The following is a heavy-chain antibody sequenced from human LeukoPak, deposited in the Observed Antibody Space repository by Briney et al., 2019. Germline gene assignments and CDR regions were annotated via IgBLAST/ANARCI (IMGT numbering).Heavy chain of an antibody. CDR2: IYYSGST. Sequence: SETLSLTCTVSGGSISSYYWSWIRQPPGKGLERIGYIYYSGSTNYNPSLKSRVTISVDTSKNQFSLKLSSVTAADTAVYYCARTLRANWFDPWGQGTLVTVSS. J-gene: IGHJ5*02. CDR3: ARTLRANWFDP. CDR1: GGSISSYY. V-gene: IGHV4-59*01.